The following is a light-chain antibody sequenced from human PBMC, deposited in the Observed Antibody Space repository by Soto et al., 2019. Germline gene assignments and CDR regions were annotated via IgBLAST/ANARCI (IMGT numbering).Light chain of an antibody. CDR2: GAS. CDR3: LQYENWPRT. CDR1: QSLNNN. Sequence: EIVMTQSPATLSVSPGERVTLSCWASQSLNNNFAWYQHKPGQAPRLLIHGASTRATGIPARFSGSGSGTDFPLTISRLPSEDFAVYYCLQYENWPRTFGQGTKVEIK. V-gene: IGKV3-15*01. J-gene: IGKJ1*01.